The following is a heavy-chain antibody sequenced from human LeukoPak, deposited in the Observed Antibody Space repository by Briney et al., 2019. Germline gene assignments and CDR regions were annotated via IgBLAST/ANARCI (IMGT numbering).Heavy chain of an antibody. D-gene: IGHD6-13*01. CDR1: GFTFSSYA. CDR3: ARCAYSSSWLIDY. CDR2: ISYDGSNK. J-gene: IGHJ4*02. V-gene: IGHV3-30*01. Sequence: PGRSLRLSCAASGFTFSSYAMHWVRQAPGKGLEWVAVISYDGSNKYYADSVKGRFTISRDNSKNTLYLQMNSLRAEDTAVYHCARCAYSSSWLIDYWGQGTLVTVSS.